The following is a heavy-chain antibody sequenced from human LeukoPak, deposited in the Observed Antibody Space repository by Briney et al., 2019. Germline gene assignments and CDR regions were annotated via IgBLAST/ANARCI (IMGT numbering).Heavy chain of an antibody. V-gene: IGHV1-18*01. Sequence: ASVKLSCKASGYTFTGYGISWVRQAPGQGLEWMGWISAYNGNTNYAQKLQGRVTMTTDTSTSTAYMELRSLRSDDTAVYYCARDGAGSSGWWGQYYFDYWGQGTLVTVSS. CDR3: ARDGAGSSGWWGQYYFDY. CDR2: ISAYNGNT. CDR1: GYTFTGYG. D-gene: IGHD6-19*01. J-gene: IGHJ4*02.